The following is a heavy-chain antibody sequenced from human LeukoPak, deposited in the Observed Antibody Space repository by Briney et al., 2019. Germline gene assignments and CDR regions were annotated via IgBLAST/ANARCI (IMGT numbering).Heavy chain of an antibody. J-gene: IGHJ4*02. V-gene: IGHV5-51*01. CDR1: GDTFTTYW. Sequence: GESLKISCKGSGDTFTTYWIGWVRQLPGKGLEWMGIIYPGDSETRYSPSFQGQVTMSVDKSSSTAYLQWTSLKASDTAIYFCARRAELGMRYFDSWGQGALVTVSS. CDR2: IYPGDSET. D-gene: IGHD1-26*01. CDR3: ARRAELGMRYFDS.